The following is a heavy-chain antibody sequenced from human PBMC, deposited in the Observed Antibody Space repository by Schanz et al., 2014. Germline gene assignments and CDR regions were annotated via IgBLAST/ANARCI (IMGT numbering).Heavy chain of an antibody. CDR3: ARGHYGLDV. D-gene: IGHD3-10*01. Sequence: EVQVVESGGGLVQPGGSLRLSCSASGFTFSRTNMNWVRQAPGKGLEWVSYISSSSSNIEYADSVKGRFTISRDNVKNSLYLQMNSLRAEDTAVYYCARGHYGLDVWGPGTSVTVSS. CDR1: GFTFSRTN. J-gene: IGHJ6*02. CDR2: ISSSSSNI. V-gene: IGHV3-48*01.